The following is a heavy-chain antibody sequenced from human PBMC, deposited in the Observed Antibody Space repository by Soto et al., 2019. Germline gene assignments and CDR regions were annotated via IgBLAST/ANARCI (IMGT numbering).Heavy chain of an antibody. CDR1: GFTFSSYA. V-gene: IGHV3-23*01. Sequence: EVQLLESGGGLVQPGGSLRLSCGASGFTFSSYAMTWVRQAPGKGLEWVSASSGVGGNTYYAESVKGRFTISRDMSKNTLYVQMNTLRGEDTAVYYCARGYSVCCTPFDSWGHGTLVTVSS. D-gene: IGHD1-26*01. J-gene: IGHJ4*01. CDR3: ARGYSVCCTPFDS. CDR2: SSGVGGNT.